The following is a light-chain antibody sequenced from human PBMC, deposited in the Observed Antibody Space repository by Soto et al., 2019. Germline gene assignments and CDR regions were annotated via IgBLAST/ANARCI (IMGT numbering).Light chain of an antibody. CDR2: RDS. Sequence: QSVLTQPPSAYGTPGQRVTISCSESSSSIGSNYIYWYQQLPGTAPKLLTYRDSQRPSGVPDRFSGSKSGTSASLAISGLRSEDEADYCCAAWADSLRGWVFVGGTQLTVL. CDR1: SSSIGSNY. J-gene: IGLJ3*02. CDR3: AAWADSLRGWV. V-gene: IGLV1-47*01.